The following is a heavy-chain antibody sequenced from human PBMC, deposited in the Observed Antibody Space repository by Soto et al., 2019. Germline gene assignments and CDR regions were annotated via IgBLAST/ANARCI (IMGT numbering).Heavy chain of an antibody. CDR1: GGSFSGYY. CDR3: ARGLKLAYYYYYYMDV. CDR2: INHSGST. V-gene: IGHV4-34*01. J-gene: IGHJ6*03. D-gene: IGHD6-6*01. Sequence: SQTLSLTCAVYGGSFSGYYWSWIRQPPGKGLEWIGEINHSGSTNYNPSLKSRVTISVDTSKNQFSLKLSSVTAADTAVYYCARGLKLAYYYYYYMDVWGKGTTVTVSS.